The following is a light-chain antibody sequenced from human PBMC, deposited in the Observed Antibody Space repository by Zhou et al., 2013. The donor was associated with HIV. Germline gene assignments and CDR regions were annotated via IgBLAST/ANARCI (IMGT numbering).Light chain of an antibody. CDR1: QNVDVW. CDR3: QQYHDYPYT. V-gene: IGKV1-5*03. CDR2: KAS. J-gene: IGKJ2*01. Sequence: DIQMTQSPATLSASVGDGVTITCRASQNVDVWLAWYQQKPGKSPKVLIYKASISENGVPSRFSGFGSETEFTLTISSLQPDDFATYYCQQYHDYPYTFGQGTKVEI.